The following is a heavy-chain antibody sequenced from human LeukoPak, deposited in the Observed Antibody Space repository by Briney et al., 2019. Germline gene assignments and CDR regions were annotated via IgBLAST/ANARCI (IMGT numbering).Heavy chain of an antibody. D-gene: IGHD1-7*01. V-gene: IGHV3-21*01. J-gene: IGHJ6*02. CDR2: ISSSSSYI. CDR3: ARALTYPPSITGTTEYYYGMDV. Sequence: PGGSLRLSCAASGFTFSSYSMNWVRQAPGKGLEWVSSISSSSSYIYYADSVKGRFTISRDNAKDSLYLQMNSLRAEDTAVYYCARALTYPPSITGTTEYYYGMDVWGQGTTVTVSS. CDR1: GFTFSSYS.